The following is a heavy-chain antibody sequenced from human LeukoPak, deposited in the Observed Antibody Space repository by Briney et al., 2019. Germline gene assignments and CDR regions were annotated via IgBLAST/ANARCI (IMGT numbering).Heavy chain of an antibody. CDR2: ISSSSSYI. CDR3: ARDFRFLMDV. V-gene: IGHV3-21*01. D-gene: IGHD2-21*01. Sequence: GGSLRLSCAASGFTFSSYSMNWARQAPGKGLEWVSSISSSSSYIYYADSVKGRFTISRDNAKNSLYLQMNSLRAEDTAVYYCARDFRFLMDVWGQGTTVTVSS. J-gene: IGHJ6*02. CDR1: GFTFSSYS.